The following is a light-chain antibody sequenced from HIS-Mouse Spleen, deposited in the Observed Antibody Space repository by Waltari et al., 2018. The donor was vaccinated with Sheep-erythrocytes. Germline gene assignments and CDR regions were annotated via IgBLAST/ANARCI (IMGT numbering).Light chain of an antibody. CDR3: YSTDSSGNHRV. CDR1: ALPKTY. CDR2: EDS. V-gene: IGLV3-10*01. J-gene: IGLJ1*01. Sequence: SYELTQPTSVSVSPGQTARITCPGDALPKTYAYWYQQKSGQAPVLVIYEDSKRPSGIPERFSGSSSGTMATLTISGAQVEDEADYYCYSTDSSGNHRVFGTGTKVTVL.